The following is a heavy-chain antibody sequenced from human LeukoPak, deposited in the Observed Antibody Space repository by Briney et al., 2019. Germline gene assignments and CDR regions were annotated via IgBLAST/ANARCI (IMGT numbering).Heavy chain of an antibody. D-gene: IGHD6-6*01. J-gene: IGHJ6*02. CDR3: ARENIAARPFYGMDV. CDR2: ISYDGSNK. V-gene: IGHV3-30-3*01. Sequence: GGSLRLSCAASGFTFSSYAMHWVRQAPGKGLEWVAVISYDGSNKYYADSVKGRFTISRDNSKNTLYLQMNSLRAEDTAVYYCARENIAARPFYGMDVWGQGTTVTASS. CDR1: GFTFSSYA.